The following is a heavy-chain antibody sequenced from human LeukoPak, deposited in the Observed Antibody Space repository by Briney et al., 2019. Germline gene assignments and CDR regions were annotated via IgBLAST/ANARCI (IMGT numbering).Heavy chain of an antibody. J-gene: IGHJ4*02. Sequence: GRSLRLSCAASGFTFDDYAMHWVRQAPGKGQEWVSGISWNSGSIGYADSVKGRFTISRDNAKNSLYLQMNSLRAEDTALYYCAKGPSSGYSYGVVDYWGQGTLVTVSS. V-gene: IGHV3-9*01. D-gene: IGHD5-18*01. CDR3: AKGPSSGYSYGVVDY. CDR1: GFTFDDYA. CDR2: ISWNSGSI.